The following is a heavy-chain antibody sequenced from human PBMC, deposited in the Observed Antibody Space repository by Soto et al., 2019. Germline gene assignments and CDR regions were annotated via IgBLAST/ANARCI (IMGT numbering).Heavy chain of an antibody. CDR1: GGTFSSYA. Sequence: QVQLVQSGAEVKKPGSSVKVSCKASGGTFSSYAISWVRQAPGQGLEWMGGIIPIFGTANYAQKFQGRVTITADESTSTAYMELSILRSEDTAVYYCASSINYYDSSGYYREMYYFDYWGQGTLVTVSS. V-gene: IGHV1-69*01. CDR3: ASSINYYDSSGYYREMYYFDY. CDR2: IIPIFGTA. D-gene: IGHD3-22*01. J-gene: IGHJ4*02.